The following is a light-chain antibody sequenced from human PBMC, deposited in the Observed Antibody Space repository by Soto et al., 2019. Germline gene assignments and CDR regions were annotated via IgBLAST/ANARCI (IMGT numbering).Light chain of an antibody. CDR1: SSDVGGYNY. Sequence: QSALTQPASVSGSPGQSITISCTGTSSDVGGYNYVSWYQQHPGKAPKLMIYDVSNRPSGVSNRFSGSKSGNTASLTISGLQAEDGADYYCRSYTSSSTRVVFGGGPKLTVL. CDR2: DVS. V-gene: IGLV2-14*01. J-gene: IGLJ2*01. CDR3: RSYTSSSTRVV.